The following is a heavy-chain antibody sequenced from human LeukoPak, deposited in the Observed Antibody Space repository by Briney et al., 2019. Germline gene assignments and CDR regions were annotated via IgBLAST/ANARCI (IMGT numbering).Heavy chain of an antibody. J-gene: IGHJ5*02. CDR3: ATDLLAGGLKTFDP. CDR2: INPSGVTT. V-gene: IGHV1-46*01. Sequence: ASVKVSCKASGYTFTSYYIHWVRLAPGQGLEWMGIINPSGVTTSYAQKFQGRLTMTRDMATRTVYMELSSLRSEDTAVYYCATDLLAGGLKTFDPWGQGTLVTVSS. CDR1: GYTFTSYY.